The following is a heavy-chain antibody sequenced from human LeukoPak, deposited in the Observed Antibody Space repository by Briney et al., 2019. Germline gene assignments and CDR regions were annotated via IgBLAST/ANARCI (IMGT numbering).Heavy chain of an antibody. CDR2: ISAYNGNT. J-gene: IGHJ4*02. D-gene: IGHD6-13*01. Sequence: ASVKVSCKASGYTLTSYGISWVRQAPGQGLEWMGWISAYNGNTNYAQKLQGRVTMTTDTSTSTAYMELRSLRSDDTAVYYCARDLGYSSSWYFDYWGQGTLVTVSS. V-gene: IGHV1-18*01. CDR3: ARDLGYSSSWYFDY. CDR1: GYTLTSYG.